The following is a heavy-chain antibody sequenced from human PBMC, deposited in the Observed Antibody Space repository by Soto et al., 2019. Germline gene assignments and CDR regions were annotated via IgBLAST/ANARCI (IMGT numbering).Heavy chain of an antibody. CDR2: IIPIFGTA. Sequence: QVQLVQSGAEVKKPGSSVKVSCTASGGTFSSYAISWVRQAPGQGLEWMGGIIPIFGTANYAQKFQGRVTSTADDSTSTAYMELSSLRSEDTDVYYCARRTLVATSDYYYYYGMDVWGPGTTVTGSS. CDR1: GGTFSSYA. V-gene: IGHV1-69*01. J-gene: IGHJ6*02. D-gene: IGHD5-12*01. CDR3: ARRTLVATSDYYYYYGMDV.